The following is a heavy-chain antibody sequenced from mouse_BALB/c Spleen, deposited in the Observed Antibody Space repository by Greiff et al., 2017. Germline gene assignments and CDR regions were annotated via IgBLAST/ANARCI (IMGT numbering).Heavy chain of an antibody. CDR2: IIYSGST. V-gene: IGHV3-2*02. CDR1: GYSITSDYA. D-gene: IGHD1-1*01. J-gene: IGHJ4*01. CDR3: AKAITTVVGEAMDY. Sequence: ESGPGLVKPSQSLSLTCTVTGYSITSDYAWNWIRQFPGNKLEWMGYIIYSGSTSYNPALKSRISITRDTSKNQFFLQLNSVTTEDTATYNCAKAITTVVGEAMDYWGQGTSVTVSS.